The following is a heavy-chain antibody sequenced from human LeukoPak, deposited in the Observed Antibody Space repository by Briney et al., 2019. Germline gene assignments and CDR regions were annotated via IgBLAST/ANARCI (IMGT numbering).Heavy chain of an antibody. Sequence: ASVKVSCKASGYTFTGYYIHWVRQAPGQGLEWMGWINPNSGATNYAQKLQGRVTMTTDTSTSTAYMELRSLRSDDTAVYYCAREGVAAAGSYFDYWGQGTLVTVSS. D-gene: IGHD6-13*01. J-gene: IGHJ4*02. CDR1: GYTFTGYY. V-gene: IGHV1-2*02. CDR2: INPNSGAT. CDR3: AREGVAAAGSYFDY.